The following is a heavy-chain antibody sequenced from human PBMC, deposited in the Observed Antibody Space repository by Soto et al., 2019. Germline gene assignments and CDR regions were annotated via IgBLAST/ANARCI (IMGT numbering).Heavy chain of an antibody. CDR1: GFTVISNY. Sequence: GSLRLSCAASGFTVISNYMSWVRQAPGKGLEWVSVIYSGGSTYYADSVKGRFTISRDNSKNTLYLQMNSLRAEDTAVYYCARAPIIPGFFDYWGQGTLLTVSS. D-gene: IGHD3-10*01. J-gene: IGHJ4*02. V-gene: IGHV3-53*01. CDR3: ARAPIIPGFFDY. CDR2: IYSGGST.